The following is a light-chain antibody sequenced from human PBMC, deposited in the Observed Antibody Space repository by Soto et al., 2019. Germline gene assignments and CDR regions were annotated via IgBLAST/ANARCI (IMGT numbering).Light chain of an antibody. V-gene: IGKV3-20*01. CDR3: QQYGSAPPYT. CDR1: QTISGNY. Sequence: EIVLTQSPGTLSLSPGERATLSCRASQTISGNYLAWYQQKPGQSPRLLIYGSSDRASGIPGRFSGSGSGADFTLTIHRVEPEDFAVYYCQQYGSAPPYTFGQGTTPEI. CDR2: GSS. J-gene: IGKJ2*01.